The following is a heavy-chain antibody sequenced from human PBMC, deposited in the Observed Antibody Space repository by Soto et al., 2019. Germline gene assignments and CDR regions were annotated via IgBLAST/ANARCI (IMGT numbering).Heavy chain of an antibody. D-gene: IGHD6-19*01. CDR1: GGSISTYY. CDR2: IDASGNT. V-gene: IGHV4-4*07. CDR3: ARVPLRYSSSHNFDS. J-gene: IGHJ4*02. Sequence: WETLSLTCTVSGGSISTYYCNWIRQPAGKGLEWIGRIDASGNTDYNPSLKSRVTLSVDTSKNQFSLRLSSVTAADTAVYYCARVPLRYSSSHNFDSWGQGALVTVSS.